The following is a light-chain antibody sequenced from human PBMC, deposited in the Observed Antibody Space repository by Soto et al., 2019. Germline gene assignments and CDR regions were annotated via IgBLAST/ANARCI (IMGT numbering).Light chain of an antibody. CDR2: EVS. Sequence: QSALTQPASVSGSPGQSITISCTGNSSDVGGYNYVSWYQQHPGKAPKLMISEVSDRPSGVSNRFSGSKSGNTASLTISGLQAEEEADYYCSSYTTSTTPVVFGGGTKLTVL. J-gene: IGLJ2*01. CDR1: SSDVGGYNY. V-gene: IGLV2-14*01. CDR3: SSYTTSTTPVV.